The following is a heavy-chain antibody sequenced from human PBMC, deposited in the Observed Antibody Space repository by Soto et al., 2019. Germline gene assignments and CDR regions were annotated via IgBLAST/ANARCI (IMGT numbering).Heavy chain of an antibody. D-gene: IGHD1-1*01. CDR2: ISGSGATT. CDR1: GFIFSNYA. V-gene: IGHV3-23*01. Sequence: LRLSCAASGFIFSNYAMSWVRQAPGRGLEWVSAISGSGATTYYPDSVKGRFTISRDNSKNTLYLQMNNLRADDTAVYYCTKGGIPRRYNIPKVDFDYWGQGSLVTVS. CDR3: TKGGIPRRYNIPKVDFDY. J-gene: IGHJ4*02.